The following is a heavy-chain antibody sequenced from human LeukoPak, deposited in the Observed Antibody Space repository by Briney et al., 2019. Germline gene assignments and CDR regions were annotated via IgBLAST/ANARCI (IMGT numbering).Heavy chain of an antibody. CDR3: AKDADISVELVVITSFDS. D-gene: IGHD3-22*01. CDR1: RFSFSTYG. Sequence: PGGSLTLSCAASRFSFSTYGMNWVRQTPGKGLEWVAAISGSGNRAYHADSVKGRFTISRDNSKNMLYLQMNSLRAEDTALYYCAKDADISVELVVITSFDSWGQGTLVTVSS. CDR2: ISGSGNRA. V-gene: IGHV3-23*01. J-gene: IGHJ4*02.